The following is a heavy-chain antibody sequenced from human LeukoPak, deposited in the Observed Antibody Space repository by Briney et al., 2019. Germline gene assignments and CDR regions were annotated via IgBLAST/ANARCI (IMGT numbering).Heavy chain of an antibody. Sequence: SETLSLTCTVSGGSISSSSYYWGWIRQPPGKGLEWIGSIYYSGSTYYNPSLKSRVTISVDTSKNQFSLKLSSVTAADTAVYYCASPGLFDYWGQGTLVTVSS. CDR3: ASPGLFDY. J-gene: IGHJ4*02. V-gene: IGHV4-39*01. CDR2: IYYSGST. D-gene: IGHD3-10*01. CDR1: GGSISSSSYY.